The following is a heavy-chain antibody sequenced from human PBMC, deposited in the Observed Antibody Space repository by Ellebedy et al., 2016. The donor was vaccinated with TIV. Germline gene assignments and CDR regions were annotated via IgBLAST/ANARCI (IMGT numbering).Heavy chain of an antibody. D-gene: IGHD2-8*01. CDR2: MNPNSGNT. V-gene: IGHV1-8*01. Sequence: ASVKVSCKASGYTFTSYDINWVRQATGQGLEWMGWMNPNSGNTGYAQKFQGRVTMTTDTSTSTAYMELRSLRSDDTAVYYCARDPPYFVLMVHDSYYYGMDVWGQGTTVTVSS. J-gene: IGHJ6*02. CDR3: ARDPPYFVLMVHDSYYYGMDV. CDR1: GYTFTSYD.